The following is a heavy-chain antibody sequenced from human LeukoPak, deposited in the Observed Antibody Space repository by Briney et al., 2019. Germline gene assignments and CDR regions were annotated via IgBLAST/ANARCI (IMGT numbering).Heavy chain of an antibody. CDR1: GGTFSSYT. CDR3: ARGLREGNDY. Sequence: SVKVSCKASGGTFSSYTISWVRQAPGQGLEWMGRIIPILGVANYAQKLQGRVTITADKSTSTAYMELSSLRSEDTAVYYCARGLREGNDYWGQGTLVTVSS. CDR2: IIPILGVA. V-gene: IGHV1-69*02. J-gene: IGHJ4*02. D-gene: IGHD5-12*01.